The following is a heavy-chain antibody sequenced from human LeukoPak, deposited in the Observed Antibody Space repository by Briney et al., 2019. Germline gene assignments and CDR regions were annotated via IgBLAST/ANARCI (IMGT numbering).Heavy chain of an antibody. Sequence: ASVKVSCKASGYTFTSYYMHWVRQAPGQGLEWMGIINPSGGSTSYAQKFQGRVTMTRDMSTSTVYMELSSLRSEDTAVCYCARVSRQQLVHSPFDYWGQGTLVTVSS. CDR2: INPSGGST. J-gene: IGHJ4*02. V-gene: IGHV1-46*01. CDR3: ARVSRQQLVHSPFDY. CDR1: GYTFTSYY. D-gene: IGHD6-6*01.